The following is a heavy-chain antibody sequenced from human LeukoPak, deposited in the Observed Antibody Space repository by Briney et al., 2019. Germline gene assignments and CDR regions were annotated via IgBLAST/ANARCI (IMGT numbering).Heavy chain of an antibody. Sequence: QPGGSLRLSCAASGFTFSSYAMSWVRQAPGKGLEWVSAISGSGGSTYYADSVKGRFTISRDNSKNTLYLQTNSLRAEDTAVYYCAKDIVVVPAAMEEYNWFDPWGQGTLVTVSS. D-gene: IGHD2-2*01. CDR1: GFTFSSYA. CDR3: AKDIVVVPAAMEEYNWFDP. J-gene: IGHJ5*02. CDR2: ISGSGGST. V-gene: IGHV3-23*01.